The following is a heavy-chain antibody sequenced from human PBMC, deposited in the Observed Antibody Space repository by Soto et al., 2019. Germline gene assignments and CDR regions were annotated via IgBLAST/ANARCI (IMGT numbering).Heavy chain of an antibody. CDR2: IIPILGIA. V-gene: IGHV1-69*02. Sequence: QVQLVQSGAEVKKPGSSVKVSCKASGGTFSSYTISWVRQAPGQGLEWMGRIIPILGIANYAQKFQGRVTITADKSTSTAYMELSSLRSEDTAVYYCATQAYCSGGSCYPDYWGQGTLVIVSS. J-gene: IGHJ4*02. CDR3: ATQAYCSGGSCYPDY. D-gene: IGHD2-15*01. CDR1: GGTFSSYT.